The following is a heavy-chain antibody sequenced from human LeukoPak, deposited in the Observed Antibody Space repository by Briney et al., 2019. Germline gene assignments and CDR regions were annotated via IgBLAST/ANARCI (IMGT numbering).Heavy chain of an antibody. Sequence: SVKVSCKASGYTFISYGITWVRQAPGQGLEWMGRIIPIFGTANYAQKFQGRVTITTDESTSTAYMELSSLRSEDTAVYYCARGDVILWGLEGQHAFDIWGQGTMVTVSS. J-gene: IGHJ3*02. CDR3: ARGDVILWGLEGQHAFDI. V-gene: IGHV1-69*05. D-gene: IGHD2-21*01. CDR1: GYTFISYG. CDR2: IIPIFGTA.